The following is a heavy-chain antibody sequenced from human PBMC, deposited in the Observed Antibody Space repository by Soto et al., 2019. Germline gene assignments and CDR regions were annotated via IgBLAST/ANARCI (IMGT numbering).Heavy chain of an antibody. Sequence: SETLSLTCTVSGDSIISSDFYWGWVRQPPGKGLEWIGSIFYLGSSYYNPSLKSRVTMSVDTSKSQFSLKLSAVTAADTAVYYCATSQKGYNWNYFDHWGQGALVTVSS. CDR1: GDSIISSDFY. CDR3: ATSQKGYNWNYFDH. J-gene: IGHJ4*02. D-gene: IGHD1-20*01. V-gene: IGHV4-39*01. CDR2: IFYLGSS.